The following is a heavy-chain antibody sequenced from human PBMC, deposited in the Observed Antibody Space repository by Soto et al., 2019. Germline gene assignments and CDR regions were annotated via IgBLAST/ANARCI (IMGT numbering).Heavy chain of an antibody. Sequence: QVQLVQSGAEVKKPGSSVKVSCKASGGTFSSYAFSWVRQAPGQGLEWMGGIIPIFGTANYAQKFQGRVTITADESTSTAYLELRSLRSADTAVYYCARVRVRFLEWLGSEGWGQGPLVTVSS. J-gene: IGHJ4*02. CDR1: GGTFSSYA. D-gene: IGHD3-3*01. CDR2: IIPIFGTA. V-gene: IGHV1-69*12. CDR3: ARVRVRFLEWLGSEG.